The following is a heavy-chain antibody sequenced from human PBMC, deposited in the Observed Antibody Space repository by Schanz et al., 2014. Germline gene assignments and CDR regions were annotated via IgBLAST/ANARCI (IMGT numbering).Heavy chain of an antibody. CDR1: GFIFSNFA. CDR3: AKDMARGGEKGGVED. V-gene: IGHV3-23*04. Sequence: EVQLVESGGGLVQPGGSLRLSCAASGFIFSNFAMEWVRQAPGKGLEWVSAISGSGAGTYYADSVKGRFTFSRDNSKNHLYLQMNSLRAEDTAIYYGAKDMARGGEKGGVEDWGQGPLLPFSS. CDR2: ISGSGAGT. D-gene: IGHD3-16*01. J-gene: IGHJ1*01.